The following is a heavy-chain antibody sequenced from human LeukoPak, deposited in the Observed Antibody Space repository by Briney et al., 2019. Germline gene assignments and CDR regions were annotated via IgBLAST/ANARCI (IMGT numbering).Heavy chain of an antibody. CDR2: INPNSGGT. CDR3: ARPKGVTTSYYYYGMDV. D-gene: IGHD4-17*01. V-gene: IGHV1-2*02. J-gene: IGHJ6*02. Sequence: ASVKVSCKASGYTFTCYYMHWVRQAPGQGHEWMGWINPNSGGTNYAQKFQGRVTMTRDTSISTAYMELSRLRSDDTAVYYCARPKGVTTSYYYYGMDVWGQGTTVTVSS. CDR1: GYTFTCYY.